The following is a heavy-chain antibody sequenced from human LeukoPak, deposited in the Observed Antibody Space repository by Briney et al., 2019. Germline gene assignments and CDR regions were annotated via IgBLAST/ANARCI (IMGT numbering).Heavy chain of an antibody. D-gene: IGHD1-1*01. V-gene: IGHV4-59*01. J-gene: IGHJ6*03. CDR1: GGSISRYY. CDR3: AERYYMDV. CDR2: IYYSGSP. Sequence: PSETLSLTCTVSGGSISRYYWNWIRQPAGKGPEWIGNIYYSGSPNYNPSLKSRVTISVDTSKNQFSLKLTSVTAADTAVYYCAERYYMDVWGKGTTVTVSS.